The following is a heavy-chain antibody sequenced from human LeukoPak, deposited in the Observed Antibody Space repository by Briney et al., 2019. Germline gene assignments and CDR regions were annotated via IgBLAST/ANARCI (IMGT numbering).Heavy chain of an antibody. Sequence: PGGSLTLSCAASGFGFSNFWMHWVRQAPGKGLVWVSRIKPDGTTSVYADSVKGRFTISRDNLKNTLYLQMRSLRAEDTAVYFCAREADPSLYASSSPDYWGQGTPVIVSS. D-gene: IGHD6-6*01. CDR3: AREADPSLYASSSPDY. CDR2: IKPDGTTS. V-gene: IGHV3-74*01. J-gene: IGHJ4*01. CDR1: GFGFSNFW.